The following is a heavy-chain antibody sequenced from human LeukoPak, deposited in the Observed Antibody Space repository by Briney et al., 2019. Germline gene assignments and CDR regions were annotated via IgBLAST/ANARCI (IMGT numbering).Heavy chain of an antibody. CDR2: ISPSGDIT. V-gene: IGHV3-21*01. Sequence: GGSLRLSCAGSGFTFSSHGMDWVRQAPGKGLEWVSGISPSGDITYYADSVKGRFTISRDNAKNSLYLQMNSLRAEDTAVYYCARHVVAVGFDYWGQGTLVTVSS. CDR3: ARHVVAVGFDY. J-gene: IGHJ4*02. D-gene: IGHD3-22*01. CDR1: GFTFSSHG.